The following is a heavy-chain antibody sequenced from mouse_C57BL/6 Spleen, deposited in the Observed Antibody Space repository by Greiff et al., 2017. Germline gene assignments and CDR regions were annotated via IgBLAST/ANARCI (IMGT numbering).Heavy chain of an antibody. CDR3: AGSVHDDGSTWCAY. CDR2: INPSSGYT. V-gene: IGHV1-7*01. CDR1: GYTFTSYW. Sequence: QVQLQQSGAELAKPGASVKLSCKASGYTFTSYWMNWVKQRPGQGLEWIGYINPSSGYTKYNQKFKGKATLTADKSSSTAYMQLSSLTYEDSAVYYCAGSVHDDGSTWCAYWGQGTLVTVSA. J-gene: IGHJ3*01. D-gene: IGHD2-3*01.